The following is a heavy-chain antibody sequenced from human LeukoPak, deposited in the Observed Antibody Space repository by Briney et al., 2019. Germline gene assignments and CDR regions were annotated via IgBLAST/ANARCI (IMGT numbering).Heavy chain of an antibody. J-gene: IGHJ4*02. CDR2: ISAYDGDT. D-gene: IGHD3-16*01. Sequence: ASVKVSCKVSGYTLTELSMHWVRQAPGQGLEYMGWISAYDGDTNYAEKFQGRVTMTTDTSTRTTYMELRSLRSDDTAVYYCTSSWGNNPYYYFDYWGQGTLVTVSS. CDR3: TSSWGNNPYYYFDY. V-gene: IGHV1-18*01. CDR1: GYTLTELS.